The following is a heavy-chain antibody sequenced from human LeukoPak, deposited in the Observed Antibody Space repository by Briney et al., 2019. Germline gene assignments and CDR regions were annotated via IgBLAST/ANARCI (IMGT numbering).Heavy chain of an antibody. CDR1: GFIVSSNH. J-gene: IGHJ6*03. V-gene: IGHV3-30*02. Sequence: PGGSLRLSCAPSGFIVSSNHMTWVRQAPGKGLEWVAFIRYDGSNKYYADPVKGRFTISRDNSKNTLYLQMNSLRAEDTAVYYCAKRSSRDPRYYYYMDVWGKGTTVTVSS. CDR3: AKRSSRDPRYYYYMDV. CDR2: IRYDGSNK. D-gene: IGHD6-13*01.